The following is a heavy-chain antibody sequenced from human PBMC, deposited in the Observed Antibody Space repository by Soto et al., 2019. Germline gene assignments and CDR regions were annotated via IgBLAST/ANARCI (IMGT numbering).Heavy chain of an antibody. Sequence: GGSLRLSCAASGFTFSSYAMSWVRQAPGKGLEWVSAISGSGGSTYYADSVKGRFTISRDNSKNTLYLQMNSLRAEDTAVYYCSKEIRRQGGTEYYYYGMDVWGKGTTVTVSS. J-gene: IGHJ6*04. CDR2: ISGSGGST. CDR1: GFTFSSYA. V-gene: IGHV3-23*01. CDR3: SKEIRRQGGTEYYYYGMDV. D-gene: IGHD1-26*01.